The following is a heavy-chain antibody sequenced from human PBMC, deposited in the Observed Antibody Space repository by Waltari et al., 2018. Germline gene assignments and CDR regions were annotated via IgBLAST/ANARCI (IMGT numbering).Heavy chain of an antibody. CDR3: STLGGCANDY. V-gene: IGHV1-69*08. J-gene: IGHJ4*02. Sequence: QVQLVQSGAEVKKPGSSVKVSCKASGGTFSSYAISWVRQAPGQGLVWMGSVSPIVGTSHYSQKFQGRVTITAYKSTSPPYMKLSSLSSQDTAVYDCSTLGGCANDYWCQGTL. CDR2: VSPIVGTS. CDR1: GGTFSSYA. D-gene: IGHD2-15*01.